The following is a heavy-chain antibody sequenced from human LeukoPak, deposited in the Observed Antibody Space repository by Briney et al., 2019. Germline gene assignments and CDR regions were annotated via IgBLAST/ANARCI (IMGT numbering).Heavy chain of an antibody. CDR2: ISGGGTST. D-gene: IGHD3-10*01. V-gene: IGHV3-23*01. CDR1: GFTFSTYA. CDR3: ARDTYGSGSYYTPFYYYYYGMDV. J-gene: IGHJ6*02. Sequence: GGSLRLSCAASGFTFSTYAMNWVRQAPGEGLQWVSTISGGGTSTFYADSVKGRFTISRDNSKNTLYLQMNSLRAEDTAVYYCARDTYGSGSYYTPFYYYYYGMDVWGQGTTVTVSS.